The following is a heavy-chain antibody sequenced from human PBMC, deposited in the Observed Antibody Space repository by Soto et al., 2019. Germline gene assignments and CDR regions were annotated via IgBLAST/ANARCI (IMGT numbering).Heavy chain of an antibody. Sequence: SETLSLTCTVSGGSISSSSYYWGWIRQPPGKGLEWIGSIYYSGSTYYNPSLKSRVTISVDTSKNQFSLKLSSVTAADTAVYYCARLAILHNWFDPWGQGTLVTVSS. CDR1: GGSISSSSYY. CDR2: IYYSGST. D-gene: IGHD3-3*01. V-gene: IGHV4-39*01. J-gene: IGHJ5*02. CDR3: ARLAILHNWFDP.